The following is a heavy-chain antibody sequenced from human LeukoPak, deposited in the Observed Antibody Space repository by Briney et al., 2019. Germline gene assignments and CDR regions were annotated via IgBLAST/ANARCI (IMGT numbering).Heavy chain of an antibody. J-gene: IGHJ4*02. V-gene: IGHV4-30-2*01. Sequence: PSETLSLTCTVSGDSISSGGYYWSWIRQPPGKGLEWIGYIYHSGSTYYNPSLKSRVTISVDGSKNQFSLKLSSVTAVDTAVYYCARGNDFDYWGQGTLVTVSS. CDR1: GDSISSGGYY. CDR2: IYHSGST. CDR3: ARGNDFDY.